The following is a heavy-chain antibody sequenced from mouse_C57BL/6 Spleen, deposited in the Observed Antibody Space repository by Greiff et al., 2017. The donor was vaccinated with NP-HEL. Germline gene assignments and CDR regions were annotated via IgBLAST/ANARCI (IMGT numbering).Heavy chain of an antibody. J-gene: IGHJ4*01. Sequence: VQLQQSGAELARPGASVKLSCKASGYTFTSYGISWVKQRTGQGLEWIGEIYPRSGNTYYNEKFKGKAKLTADKSSSTAYMELRSLTSEDSAVYFCARSRLSYDGYYGGAMDYWGQGTSVTVSS. CDR1: GYTFTSYG. CDR2: IYPRSGNT. CDR3: ARSRLSYDGYYGGAMDY. V-gene: IGHV1-81*01. D-gene: IGHD2-3*01.